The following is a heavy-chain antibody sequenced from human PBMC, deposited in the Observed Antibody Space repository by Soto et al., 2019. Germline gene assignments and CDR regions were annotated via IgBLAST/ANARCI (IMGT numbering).Heavy chain of an antibody. CDR2: IHYSGST. V-gene: IGHV4-59*01. Sequence: QVQLQESGPGLVKPSETLSLTCTVSGGSISPYYWSWIRQPPGKGLEWMGNIHYSGSTDYNPSLKSRVTLSIDTSPNQFSPKLTSVTAADKAVYYCAKGGTSSLPFDYWGQGTLVTVSS. J-gene: IGHJ4*02. D-gene: IGHD2-2*01. CDR1: GGSISPYY. CDR3: AKGGTSSLPFDY.